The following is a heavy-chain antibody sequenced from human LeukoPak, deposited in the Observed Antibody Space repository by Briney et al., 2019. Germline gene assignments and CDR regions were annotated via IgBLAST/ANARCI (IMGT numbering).Heavy chain of an antibody. J-gene: IGHJ4*02. CDR2: ISYDGSNK. V-gene: IGHV3-30-3*01. Sequence: PGGSLRLSCAASGFTFSSYAMHWVRQAPGKGLEWVAVISYDGSNKYYADSVKGRFTISRDNSKNTLYLQMNSLRAEDTAVYYCARYRVAVSLDYWGQGTLVTVSS. CDR3: ARYRVAVSLDY. D-gene: IGHD6-19*01. CDR1: GFTFSSYA.